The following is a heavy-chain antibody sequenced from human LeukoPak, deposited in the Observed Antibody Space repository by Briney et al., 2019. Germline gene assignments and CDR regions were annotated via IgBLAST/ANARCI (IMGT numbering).Heavy chain of an antibody. CDR1: GYTLTELS. Sequence: WASVKVSCKVSGYTLTELSMHWVRQAPGKGLEWMGGFDPEDGETIYAQNFQGRVTMTEDTSTDTAYMELNNLTSEDTAVYYCVRFAAGPDPYYPWGQGTLVTVSS. CDR3: VRFAAGPDPYYP. D-gene: IGHD6-25*01. CDR2: FDPEDGET. J-gene: IGHJ5*02. V-gene: IGHV1-24*01.